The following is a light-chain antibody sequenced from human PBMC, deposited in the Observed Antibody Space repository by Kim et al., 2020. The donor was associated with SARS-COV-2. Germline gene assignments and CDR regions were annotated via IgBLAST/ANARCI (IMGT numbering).Light chain of an antibody. CDR1: SLRSYY. V-gene: IGLV3-19*01. Sequence: SSELTQDPAVSVALGQTVRITCQGDSLRSYYATWYQQKPGQAPILVIYGKNNRPSGIPDRFSGSSSGNTASLTITGTQAGDEADYYCNSRDSNDNGVFGGGTQLGV. J-gene: IGLJ2*01. CDR3: NSRDSNDNGV. CDR2: GKN.